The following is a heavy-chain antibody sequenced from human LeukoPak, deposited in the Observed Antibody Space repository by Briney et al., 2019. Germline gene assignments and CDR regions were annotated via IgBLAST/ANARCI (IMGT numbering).Heavy chain of an antibody. V-gene: IGHV4-39*02. CDR3: ARDTAGFDY. CDR1: GGSISSGDYY. CDR2: IYYNGNT. D-gene: IGHD5-18*01. Sequence: KTPETLSLTCTVSGGSISSGDYYWSWIRQPPGKGLEWIGSIYYNGNTYYNPSLKSRVTISVDTSKNHFSLKLSAVTAADTAVYYCARDTAGFDYWGQGTLVTVSS. J-gene: IGHJ4*02.